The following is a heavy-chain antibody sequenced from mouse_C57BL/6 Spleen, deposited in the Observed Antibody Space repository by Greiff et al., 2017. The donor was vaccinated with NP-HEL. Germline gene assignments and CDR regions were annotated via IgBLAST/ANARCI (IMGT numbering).Heavy chain of an antibody. CDR1: GYSFTGYY. V-gene: IGHV1-42*01. CDR2: INPSTGGT. D-gene: IGHD3-1*01. Sequence: EVQLQQSGPELVKPGASVKISCKASGYSFTGYYMNWVKQSPEKSLEWIGEINPSTGGTTYNQKFKAKATLTVDKSSSTAYMQLKSLTSEDSAVYYCARGGYPYAMDYWGQGTSVTVSS. J-gene: IGHJ4*01. CDR3: ARGGYPYAMDY.